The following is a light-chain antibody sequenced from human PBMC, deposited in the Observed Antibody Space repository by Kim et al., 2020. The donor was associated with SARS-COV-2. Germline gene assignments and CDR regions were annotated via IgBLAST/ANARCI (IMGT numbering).Light chain of an antibody. CDR1: ALPKKY. J-gene: IGLJ2*01. CDR3: QSADSSGTYVV. CDR2: KDS. V-gene: IGLV3-25*03. Sequence: QGTTARSTCSGDALPKKYAYWYQQKPGQAPVLVIYKDSERPSGIPERFSGSSSGTTVTLTISGVQAEDEADYYCQSADSSGTYVVFGGGTQLTVL.